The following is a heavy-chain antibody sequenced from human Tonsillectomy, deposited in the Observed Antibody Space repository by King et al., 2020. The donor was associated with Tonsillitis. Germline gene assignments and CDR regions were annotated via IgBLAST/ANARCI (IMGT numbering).Heavy chain of an antibody. Sequence: DVQLLESGGGLVQPGGSLRLSCAASGFTFSSYAMSWVRQAPGKGLEWVSAISGSGGSTYYADSVKGRFTISRDNSKNTLYLQMNSLRAEDTAVYHCARPRSPYYDFWSGYWIFDYWGQGTLVTVSS. V-gene: IGHV3-23*01. CDR3: ARPRSPYYDFWSGYWIFDY. J-gene: IGHJ4*02. CDR1: GFTFSSYA. D-gene: IGHD3-3*01. CDR2: ISGSGGST.